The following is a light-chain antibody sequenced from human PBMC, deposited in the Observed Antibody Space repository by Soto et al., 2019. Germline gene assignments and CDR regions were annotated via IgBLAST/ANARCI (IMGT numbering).Light chain of an antibody. Sequence: QSVLTQPASVSGSPGQSITISCTGTSGDVGGYNFVSWYQQHPGKAPKLMIFEVSNRPSGISNRFSGSKSGNTASLTISGLQAADEADYFCSSYTSSTTRVFGSGTKLTVL. V-gene: IGLV2-14*01. J-gene: IGLJ1*01. CDR3: SSYTSSTTRV. CDR2: EVS. CDR1: SGDVGGYNF.